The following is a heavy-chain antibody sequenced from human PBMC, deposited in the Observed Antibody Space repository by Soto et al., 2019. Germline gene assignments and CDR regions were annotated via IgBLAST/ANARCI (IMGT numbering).Heavy chain of an antibody. J-gene: IGHJ5*02. CDR3: AREFDTSGWPSGMQHDRFDP. CDR1: GGSISSGDYY. Sequence: SETLSLTCTVSGGSISSGDYYWSWIRQPPGKGLEWIGYIDYSGSTYYNPSLKSRVTISVDTSKNQFSLQLGSVTAADTAVYFCAREFDTSGWPSGMQHDRFDPWGQGTLVTVSS. V-gene: IGHV4-30-4*01. CDR2: IDYSGST. D-gene: IGHD3-22*01.